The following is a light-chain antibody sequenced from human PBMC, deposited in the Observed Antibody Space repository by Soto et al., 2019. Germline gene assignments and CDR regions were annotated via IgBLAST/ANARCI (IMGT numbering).Light chain of an antibody. V-gene: IGLV2-14*01. Sequence: QSALTQPASVSGSPGQTITISCTGTSSDVGGYNYVSWYQQHPGKAPKLMIYEVSNRPSGVSNRFSGSKSGNTASLTISGLQAEDEADNYCTSYASSGTHVFGGGTQLTVL. CDR3: TSYASSGTHV. J-gene: IGLJ7*01. CDR2: EVS. CDR1: SSDVGGYNY.